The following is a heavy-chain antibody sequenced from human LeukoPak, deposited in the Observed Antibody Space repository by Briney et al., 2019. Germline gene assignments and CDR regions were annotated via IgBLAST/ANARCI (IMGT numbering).Heavy chain of an antibody. Sequence: ASVKVSCKTSGYTFTGYYMHWVRQAPGQGLEWMGWINPNSGGTNYAQKFQGRVTMTRDTSISTAYMELRSLRSDDTAVYYCARGGTIFGVVIRRYYFDYWGQGTLVTVSS. V-gene: IGHV1-2*02. J-gene: IGHJ4*02. D-gene: IGHD3-3*01. CDR3: ARGGTIFGVVIRRYYFDY. CDR1: GYTFTGYY. CDR2: INPNSGGT.